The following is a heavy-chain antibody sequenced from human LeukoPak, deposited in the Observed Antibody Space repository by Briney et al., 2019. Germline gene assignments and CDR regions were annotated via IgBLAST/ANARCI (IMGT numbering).Heavy chain of an antibody. Sequence: PGGSLRLSCAASGFTFSSYGMHWVRQAPGKGLEWVAVISYDGSNKYYADSVKGRFTISRDNSKNTLYLQMNSLRAEDTAVYYCARAPNSGWPSYWYFDLWGRGTLVTVSS. CDR3: ARAPNSGWPSYWYFDL. CDR1: GFTFSSYG. V-gene: IGHV3-30*03. D-gene: IGHD6-19*01. J-gene: IGHJ2*01. CDR2: ISYDGSNK.